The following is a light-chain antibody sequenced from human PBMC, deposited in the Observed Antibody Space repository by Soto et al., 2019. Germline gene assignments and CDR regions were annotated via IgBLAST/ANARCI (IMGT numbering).Light chain of an antibody. CDR2: EVS. V-gene: IGLV2-23*02. J-gene: IGLJ1*01. Sequence: CVLTQAASVCGSPGQLGTISCTGTSRNVGTYQAISWCQRHPGKAPKLILFEVSQRTSGDSVRLPGSKCGITASLTFYGLQAEDEADSYCCSYASSSTYGFGTGTNVTVL. CDR1: SRNVGTYQA. CDR3: CSYASSSTYG.